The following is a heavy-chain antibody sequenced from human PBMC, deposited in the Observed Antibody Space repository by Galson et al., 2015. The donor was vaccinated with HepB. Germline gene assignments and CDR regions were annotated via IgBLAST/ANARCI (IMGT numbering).Heavy chain of an antibody. V-gene: IGHV1-8*01. Sequence: SVKVSCKASGYTFTSYDINWVRQATGQGLEWMGWMNPNSGNTGYAQKFQGRVTMTRNTSISTAYMELSSLRSEDTAVYYCAKTTVTWGDYYYYMDVWGKGTTVTVSS. D-gene: IGHD4-17*01. J-gene: IGHJ6*03. CDR3: AKTTVTWGDYYYYMDV. CDR1: GYTFTSYD. CDR2: MNPNSGNT.